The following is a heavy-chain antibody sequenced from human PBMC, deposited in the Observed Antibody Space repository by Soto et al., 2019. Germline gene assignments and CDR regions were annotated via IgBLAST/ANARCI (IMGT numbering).Heavy chain of an antibody. CDR1: GFSFGGYS. CDR2: ISSSSDTI. Sequence: GGSLRLSCAASGFSFGGYSVNWVRQAGGKGLEWVSYISSSSDTIHYADSVKGRFTTSRDNAKNSLYLQMNSLRDEDTAVYYCARDKANRYCISTSGYSPIDDWGQGTLVTVS. D-gene: IGHD2-2*02. J-gene: IGHJ4*02. CDR3: ARDKANRYCISTSGYSPIDD. V-gene: IGHV3-48*02.